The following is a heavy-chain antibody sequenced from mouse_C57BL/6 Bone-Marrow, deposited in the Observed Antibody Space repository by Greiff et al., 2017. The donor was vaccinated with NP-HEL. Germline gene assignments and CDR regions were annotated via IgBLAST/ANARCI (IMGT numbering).Heavy chain of an antibody. CDR1: GFTFSSYA. J-gene: IGHJ3*01. CDR3: TRDSSGLFAY. CDR2: ISSGGDYI. Sequence: EVNVVESGEGLVKPGGSLKLSCAASGFTFSSYAMSWVRQTPEKRLEWVAYISSGGDYIYYADTVKGRFTISRDNARNTLYLQMSSLKSEDTAMYYCTRDSSGLFAYWGQGTLVTVSA. V-gene: IGHV5-9-1*02. D-gene: IGHD3-2*02.